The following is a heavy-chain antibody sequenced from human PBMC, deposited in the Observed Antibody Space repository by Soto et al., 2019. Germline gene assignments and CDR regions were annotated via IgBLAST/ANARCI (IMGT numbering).Heavy chain of an antibody. CDR1: GGSISSSSYY. CDR2: IYYSGST. CDR3: ARVLRGHTYYYYYMDV. D-gene: IGHD4-17*01. J-gene: IGHJ6*03. V-gene: IGHV4-39*07. Sequence: SETLSLTCTVSGGSISSSSYYWGWIRQPPGKGLEWIGSIYYSGSTYYNPSLKSRVTISVDTSKNQFSLKLSSVTAADTAVYYCARVLRGHTYYYYYMDVWGKGTTVTVSS.